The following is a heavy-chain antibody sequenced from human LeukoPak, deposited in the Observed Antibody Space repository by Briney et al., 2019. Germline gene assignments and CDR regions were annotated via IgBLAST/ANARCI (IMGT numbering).Heavy chain of an antibody. D-gene: IGHD6-13*01. V-gene: IGHV4-34*01. CDR3: ARRFVFRAAVNPDAFDI. Sequence: SETLSLTCAVYGGSFSGYYWSWIRQPPGKGLEWIGEINHSGSANYNPSLKSRVTISVDTSKNQFSLKLSSVTAADTAVYYCARRFVFRAAVNPDAFDIWGQGTMVTVSS. CDR2: INHSGSA. J-gene: IGHJ3*02. CDR1: GGSFSGYY.